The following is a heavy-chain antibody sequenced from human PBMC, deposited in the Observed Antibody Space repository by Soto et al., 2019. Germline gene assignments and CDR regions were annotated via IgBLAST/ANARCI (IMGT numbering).Heavy chain of an antibody. D-gene: IGHD3-10*01. CDR1: GFTFSSYG. V-gene: IGHV3-30*18. CDR3: AKDLYYYGSGSYPPLDY. Sequence: ESGGGVVQPGRSLRLSCAASGFTFSSYGMHWVRQAPGKGLEWVAVISHDGSNKYYADSVKGRFTISRDNSKNTLYLQMNSLRAEDTAVYYCAKDLYYYGSGSYPPLDYWGQGTLVTVSS. CDR2: ISHDGSNK. J-gene: IGHJ4*02.